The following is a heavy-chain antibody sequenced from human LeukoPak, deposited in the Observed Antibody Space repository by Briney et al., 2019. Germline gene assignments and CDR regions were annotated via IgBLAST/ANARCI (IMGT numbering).Heavy chain of an antibody. CDR1: GYTFTGYY. D-gene: IGHD2-21*01. Sequence: GASVKVSCKASGYTFTGYYMHWVRQAPGQGLEWMGWINPNSGDTNYAQKFQGRVTMTRDTSISTAYMELSRLRSDDTAVYYCARDTGEDYFDYWGQGTLVTVSS. CDR2: INPNSGDT. J-gene: IGHJ4*02. V-gene: IGHV1-2*02. CDR3: ARDTGEDYFDY.